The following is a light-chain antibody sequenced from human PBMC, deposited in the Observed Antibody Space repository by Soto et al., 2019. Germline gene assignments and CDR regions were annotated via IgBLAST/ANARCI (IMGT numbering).Light chain of an antibody. CDR2: GNN. CDR1: SSNFGAGYD. J-gene: IGLJ3*02. V-gene: IGLV1-40*01. CDR3: QSYDTTLSAWV. Sequence: QSVLTQPPSVSGAPGQRVTISCTGSSSNFGAGYDVHWYHQVPGTAPKLLIYGNNNRPSGVPDRFSGSKAGTSASLAIAGLQAEDEADYYCQSYDTTLSAWVFGGGTEVTVL.